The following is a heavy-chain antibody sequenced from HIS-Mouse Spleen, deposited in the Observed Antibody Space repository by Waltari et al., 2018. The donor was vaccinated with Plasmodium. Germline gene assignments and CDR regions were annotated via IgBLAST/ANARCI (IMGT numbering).Heavy chain of an antibody. CDR1: GGSISSGGYY. CDR3: ARSIAATVTFYFDY. D-gene: IGHD6-13*01. V-gene: IGHV4-31*03. J-gene: IGHJ4*02. CDR2: IYYSGST. Sequence: QVQLQESGPGLVKPSQTLSLTCTVSGGSISSGGYYWSWIRQHPGKGLEWLGSIYYSGSTYYNPALKSRVTISVDTSKNQFSLKLSSVTAADTAVYYCARSIAATVTFYFDYWGQGTLVTVSS.